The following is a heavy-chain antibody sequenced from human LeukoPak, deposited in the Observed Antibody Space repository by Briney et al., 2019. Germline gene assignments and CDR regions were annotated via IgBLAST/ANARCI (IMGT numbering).Heavy chain of an antibody. CDR1: GGSISITSYY. V-gene: IGHV4-39*07. D-gene: IGHD3-16*01. Sequence: PSETLSLTCTVSGGSISITSYYWGWIRQPPGKGLEWIGSMYSSGSTYYNPSLKSRVTISVDTSKNQFSLKLSSVTAADTAVYYCARETSQKGAHYMDVWGKGTTITISS. J-gene: IGHJ6*03. CDR2: MYSSGST. CDR3: ARETSQKGAHYMDV.